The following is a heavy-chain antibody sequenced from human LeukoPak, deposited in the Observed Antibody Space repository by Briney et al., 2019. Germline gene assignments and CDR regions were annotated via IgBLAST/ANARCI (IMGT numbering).Heavy chain of an antibody. D-gene: IGHD6-6*01. Sequence: ASVKVSCKASGYTFTSYDINWVRQATGQGLEWMGWMNPNSGNTGYAQKFQGRVTMTRNTSISTAYMELSSLRSEDTAVYYCARVGIAARPFYFDYWGQGTLVTVSS. CDR2: MNPNSGNT. V-gene: IGHV1-8*01. CDR3: ARVGIAARPFYFDY. J-gene: IGHJ4*02. CDR1: GYTFTSYD.